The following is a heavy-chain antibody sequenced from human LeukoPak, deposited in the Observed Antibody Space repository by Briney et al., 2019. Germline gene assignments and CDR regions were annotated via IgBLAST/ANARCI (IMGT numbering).Heavy chain of an antibody. CDR1: GGTFSSYA. CDR3: AREAPGFDP. CDR2: IVPILGIA. J-gene: IGHJ5*02. Sequence: SVKVSCKASGGTFSSYAISWVRQAPGQGLEWMGRIVPILGIANYAQKFQGRVTITADKSTSTAYMELSSLRSEDTAVYYCAREAPGFDPWGQGTLVTISS. V-gene: IGHV1-69*04.